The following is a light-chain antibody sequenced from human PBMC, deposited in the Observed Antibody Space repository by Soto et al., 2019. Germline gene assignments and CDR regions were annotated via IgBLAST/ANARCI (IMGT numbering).Light chain of an antibody. CDR1: HVISIY. Sequence: DIQMTQSPSSLSASVGDRVTITCRATHVISIYLAWYQQKPGKVPKLLIYAASTLQSGVPSRFSGSGSGTDSTLTISRRQPEDVATYYCQRYISAPITFGPGTNVDIK. V-gene: IGKV1-27*01. CDR2: AAS. J-gene: IGKJ3*01. CDR3: QRYISAPIT.